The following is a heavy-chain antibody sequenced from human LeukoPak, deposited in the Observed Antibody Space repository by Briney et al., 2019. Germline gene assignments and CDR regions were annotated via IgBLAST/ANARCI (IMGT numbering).Heavy chain of an antibody. D-gene: IGHD3-22*01. CDR2: IKEDGSEK. CDR1: GFTFNTYW. J-gene: IGHJ4*02. CDR3: ARDRYYFDTSGYYYFDN. V-gene: IGHV3-7*05. Sequence: PGRSLRLSCAASGFTFNTYWMTWVRQAPGKGLEWVANIKEDGSEKYYVDSVKGRFTISRDNAKNSLYLQMNSLRAEDTAVYYCARDRYYFDTSGYYYFDNWGQGTLVTVSS.